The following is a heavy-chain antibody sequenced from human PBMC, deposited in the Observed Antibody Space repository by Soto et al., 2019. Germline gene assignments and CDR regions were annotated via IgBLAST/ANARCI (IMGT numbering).Heavy chain of an antibody. Sequence: QVQLVQSGAEVKKPGSSVKVSCKASGGTFSSYAISWVRQAPGQGLEGMGGIIPIFGTANYAKKFQGRGTITEDESTGTAYVELSSLRSEDTDVYYCGIGNDPLNGDIWGQGTMVTVSS. V-gene: IGHV1-69*01. CDR2: IIPIFGTA. CDR1: GGTFSSYA. CDR3: GIGNDPLNGDI. J-gene: IGHJ3*02. D-gene: IGHD2-8*01.